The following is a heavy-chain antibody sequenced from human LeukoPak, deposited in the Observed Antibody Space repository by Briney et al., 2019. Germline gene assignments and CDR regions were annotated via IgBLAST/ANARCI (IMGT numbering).Heavy chain of an antibody. CDR3: ARAKAAAGIDYFDY. V-gene: IGHV4-59*13. Sequence: SETLSLTCTVSGASISDSYWSWIRQPPGKGLEWIGYIYYSGSTNYNPSLKSRVTISIDTSKNQFSLKVSSVTAADTAVYYCARAKAAAGIDYFDYWGQGTLVTVSS. CDR1: GASISDSY. J-gene: IGHJ4*02. CDR2: IYYSGST. D-gene: IGHD6-13*01.